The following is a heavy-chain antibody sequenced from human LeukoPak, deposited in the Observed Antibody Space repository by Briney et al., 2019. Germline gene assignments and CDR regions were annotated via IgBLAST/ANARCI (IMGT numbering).Heavy chain of an antibody. J-gene: IGHJ6*03. V-gene: IGHV4-30-2*01. CDR2: IYHSGST. CDR1: GGSISSGNYY. CDR3: ARVGATYPHYYMDV. Sequence: SETLSLTCTVSGGSISSGNYYWSWIRQPPGKGLEWIGYIYHSGSTYYNPSLRSRVTISVDRSKNQFSLKLSSVTAADTAVYYCARVGATYPHYYMDVWGKGTTVTVAS. D-gene: IGHD3-16*01.